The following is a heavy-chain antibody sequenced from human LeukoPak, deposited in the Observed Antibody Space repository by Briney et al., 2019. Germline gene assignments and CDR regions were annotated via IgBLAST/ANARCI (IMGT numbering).Heavy chain of an antibody. D-gene: IGHD6-6*01. CDR2: IYTSGST. CDR3: ARDAAKLYSSSSLFDAFDI. J-gene: IGHJ3*02. V-gene: IGHV4-4*07. Sequence: SETLSLTCTVSGGSISSYYWSWIRQPAGKGLEWIGRIYTSGSTNYNPSLKSRVTMSVDTSKNQFSLKLSSVTAADTAVYYCARDAAKLYSSSSLFDAFDIWGQGTMVTVSS. CDR1: GGSISSYY.